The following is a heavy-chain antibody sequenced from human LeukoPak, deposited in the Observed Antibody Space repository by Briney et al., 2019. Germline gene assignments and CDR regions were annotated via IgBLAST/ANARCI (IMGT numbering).Heavy chain of an antibody. V-gene: IGHV3-23*01. D-gene: IGHD4-17*01. CDR3: ANKVNTVTTADY. CDR1: GFTFSSYA. Sequence: GGSLRLSCAASGFTFSSYAMSWVRQAPGKRLEWVSAISGSGDSKLYADSVKGRLTISRGNSKNTLYLQMNSLRAEDTAVYYCANKVNTVTTADYWGQGTLVTVSS. CDR2: ISGSGDSK. J-gene: IGHJ4*02.